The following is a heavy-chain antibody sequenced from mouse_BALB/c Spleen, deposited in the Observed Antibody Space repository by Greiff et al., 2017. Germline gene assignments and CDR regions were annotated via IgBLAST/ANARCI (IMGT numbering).Heavy chain of an antibody. Sequence: EVQGVESGGGLVKPGGSLKLSCAASGFTFSSYAMSWVRQTPEKRLEWVASISSGGSTYYPDSVKGRFTISRDNARNILYLQMSSLRSEDTAMYYCARWPTGEYLDVWGEGTTVTVSS. CDR1: GFTFSSYA. J-gene: IGHJ1*01. CDR2: ISSGGST. D-gene: IGHD2-10*01. V-gene: IGHV5-6-5*01. CDR3: ARWPTGEYLDV.